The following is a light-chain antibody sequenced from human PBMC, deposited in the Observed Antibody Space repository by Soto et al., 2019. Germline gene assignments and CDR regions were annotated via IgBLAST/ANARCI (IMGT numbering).Light chain of an antibody. V-gene: IGKV1-5*03. Sequence: ILMHQSPSFLSASVGDIVTITCRVSQSISTLVAWYQQRPGKAPKLLIYKTSSLESGVPSRFRGSGSGTEFTPTISGLQPEDFASYYCQQYNTYFSLTFGVGTKLDI. J-gene: IGKJ4*01. CDR2: KTS. CDR1: QSISTL. CDR3: QQYNTYFSLT.